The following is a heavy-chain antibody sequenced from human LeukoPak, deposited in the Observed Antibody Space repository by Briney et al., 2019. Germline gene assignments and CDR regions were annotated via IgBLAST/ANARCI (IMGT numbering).Heavy chain of an antibody. CDR3: ARAISRDRYCSSTSCYYYYMDV. Sequence: GSLRLSCAASGFTFRSFWMSWVRQAPGKGLEWVANIEQDGSEKYYVDSVKGRFTISRDNAKHSLYLQMNSLRAEDTAVYYCARAISRDRYCSSTSCYYYYMDVWGIGTTVTVSS. CDR2: IEQDGSEK. V-gene: IGHV3-7*01. CDR1: GFTFRSFW. D-gene: IGHD2-2*01. J-gene: IGHJ6*03.